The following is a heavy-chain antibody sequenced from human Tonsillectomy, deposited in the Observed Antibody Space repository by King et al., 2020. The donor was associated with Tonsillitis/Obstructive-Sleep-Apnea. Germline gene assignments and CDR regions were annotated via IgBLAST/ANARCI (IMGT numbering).Heavy chain of an antibody. CDR2: IYHSGST. J-gene: IGHJ5*02. CDR1: GDSINSTNW. D-gene: IGHD2-2*01. CDR3: ARGTGYCASTNCLGGWFDP. Sequence: QLQESGPGLVKPSGTLSLTCAVSGDSINSTNWWSWVRQPPGKGLEWIGEIYHSGSTNYNPSLKSRFTLSVDKSKNQFTLKLNSVTAADTAVYFCARGTGYCASTNCLGGWFDPWGQGTLVTVSS. V-gene: IGHV4-4*02.